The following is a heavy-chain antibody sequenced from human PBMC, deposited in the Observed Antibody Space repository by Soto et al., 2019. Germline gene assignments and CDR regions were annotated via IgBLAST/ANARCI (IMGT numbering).Heavy chain of an antibody. CDR1: SGSFSAYY. J-gene: IGHJ4*02. D-gene: IGHD1-26*01. CDR2: INHSGST. Sequence: SETLSLTCAVYSGSFSAYYWSWIRQTPGKGLEWIGEINHSGSTNYNPSLKSRVAISVHTSKSQFSLELSSVTAADTAVYYCARGLISGSHYSGGWYYFDSWGQGTQVTVSS. V-gene: IGHV4-34*01. CDR3: ARGLISGSHYSGGWYYFDS.